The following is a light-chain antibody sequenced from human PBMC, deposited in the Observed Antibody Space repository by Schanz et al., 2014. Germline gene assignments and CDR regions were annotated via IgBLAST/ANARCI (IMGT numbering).Light chain of an antibody. V-gene: IGLV2-14*01. J-gene: IGLJ1*01. CDR3: SSYTDSSTQV. CDR2: DVS. CDR1: SSDVGGYNY. Sequence: QSALTQPASVSGSPGQSITISCTGTSSDVGGYNYVSWYQQHPGKVPKLIIYDVSYRPSGVSNRFSGSKSGNTASLTISGLQAEDEADYYCSSYTDSSTQVFGTGTKLTVL.